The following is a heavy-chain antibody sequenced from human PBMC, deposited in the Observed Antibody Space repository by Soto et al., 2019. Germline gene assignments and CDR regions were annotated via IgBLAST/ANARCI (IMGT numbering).Heavy chain of an antibody. V-gene: IGHV1-69*12. Sequence: QVQLVQSGAEVKKPGSSVKVSCKASGGTFSSYAISWVRQAPGQELEWMGGIIPIFGTANYAQKFQGRVTITADDSTSTAYMGLSSLRSEDTAVYYCARGRNSSGWYENFDYWGQGTLVTVSS. CDR2: IIPIFGTA. D-gene: IGHD6-19*01. J-gene: IGHJ4*02. CDR1: GGTFSSYA. CDR3: ARGRNSSGWYENFDY.